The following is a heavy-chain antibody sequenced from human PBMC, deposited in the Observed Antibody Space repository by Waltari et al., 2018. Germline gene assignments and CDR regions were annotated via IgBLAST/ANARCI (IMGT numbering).Heavy chain of an antibody. CDR1: GYTFSTYD. D-gene: IGHD3-10*01. CDR3: ARGSRLGSGTFFPTATDN. Sequence: QVQLVQSGAEVKEPGASVKVSCKASGYTFSTYDINWVRQATGQGLEWMGGMNPNRGNTGYAPKFQGRVTMTRDTSISTADMELSSLRSDDTAVYYCARGSRLGSGTFFPTATDNWAQGTPVTVSS. V-gene: IGHV1-8*01. J-gene: IGHJ4*02. CDR2: MNPNRGNT.